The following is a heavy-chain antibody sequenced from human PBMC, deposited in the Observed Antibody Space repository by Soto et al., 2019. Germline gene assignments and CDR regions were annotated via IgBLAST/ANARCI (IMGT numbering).Heavy chain of an antibody. Sequence: AAVKVSCKASGDTFTTYDINWVRQATGHGLEWMGWINPNSGNIGYAQRFQGRVTMTRDTAIRTAYMEVSSLRSDDTAVYYCARGRASGSYYLLDYWGQGTLVTVSS. J-gene: IGHJ4*02. CDR3: ARGRASGSYYLLDY. V-gene: IGHV1-8*01. CDR1: GDTFTTYD. D-gene: IGHD3-10*01. CDR2: INPNSGNI.